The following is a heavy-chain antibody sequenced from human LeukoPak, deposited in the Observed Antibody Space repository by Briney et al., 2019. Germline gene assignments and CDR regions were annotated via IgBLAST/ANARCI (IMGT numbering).Heavy chain of an antibody. CDR2: IIPIFGTA. Sequence: ASVKVSCKASGGTVSSYAINWVRQAPGQGLEWMGGIIPIFGTANYAQKFQGRVTITADKSTSTVYMELSSLRSEDTAVYYCAREIPGIAAAGVWGKGTTVTVAS. D-gene: IGHD6-13*01. CDR3: AREIPGIAAAGV. V-gene: IGHV1-69*06. J-gene: IGHJ6*04. CDR1: GGTVSSYA.